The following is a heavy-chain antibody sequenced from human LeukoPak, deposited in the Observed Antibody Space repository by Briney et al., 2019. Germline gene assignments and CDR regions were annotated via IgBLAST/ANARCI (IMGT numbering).Heavy chain of an antibody. CDR2: ISSSSSTI. V-gene: IGHV3-48*04. J-gene: IGHJ4*02. Sequence: PGGSLRLSCAASGFDFSAYGMNWVRQAPGKGLEWVSYISSSSSTIYYADSVKGRFTISRDNAKNSLYLQMNSLRAEDTAVYYCARDSATAQEDLYFDYWGQGTLVTVSS. CDR1: GFDFSAYG. CDR3: ARDSATAQEDLYFDY. D-gene: IGHD1-26*01.